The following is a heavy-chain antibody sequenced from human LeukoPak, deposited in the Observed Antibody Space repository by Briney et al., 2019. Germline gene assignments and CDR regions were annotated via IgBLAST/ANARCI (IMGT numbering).Heavy chain of an antibody. CDR3: ARGSAPWFGELYLLDY. D-gene: IGHD3-10*01. CDR1: GYTFTGYY. J-gene: IGHJ4*02. CDR2: INPNSGGT. V-gene: IGHV1-2*02. Sequence: ASVKVSCKASGYTFTGYYMHWVRQAPGQGLEWMGWINPNSGGTNYAQKFQGRVTMTRDTSISTAYMELSRLRSDDTAVYYCARGSAPWFGELYLLDYWGQGTLVTVSS.